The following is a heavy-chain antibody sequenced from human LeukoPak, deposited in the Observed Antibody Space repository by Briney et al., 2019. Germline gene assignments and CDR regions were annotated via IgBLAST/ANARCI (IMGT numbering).Heavy chain of an antibody. CDR3: ARGDSVNKSPFDY. Sequence: SQTLSLTCTVSGGSISSSYWSWIRQPPGKWLECLGVINHSGSTNYNPSLKSRVTISVDTSKNQFSLKLSSVTAADTAVYYCARGDSVNKSPFDYWGQGTLVTVSS. V-gene: IGHV4-34*01. J-gene: IGHJ4*02. D-gene: IGHD4-4*01. CDR1: GGSISSSY. CDR2: INHSGST.